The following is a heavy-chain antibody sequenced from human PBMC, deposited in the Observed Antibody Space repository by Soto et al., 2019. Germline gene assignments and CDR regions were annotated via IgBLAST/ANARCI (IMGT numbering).Heavy chain of an antibody. Sequence: GGSLRLSCAASGFTFSTYSMNWVRQAPGKGLEWVSYISGSSSTIYYADSVRGRFTISRDNAKNSLYLQMNSLRAEDTAVYYCARDAHSSAYWGQGTLVTVSS. J-gene: IGHJ4*02. CDR2: ISGSSSTI. CDR1: GFTFSTYS. D-gene: IGHD6-25*01. V-gene: IGHV3-48*01. CDR3: ARDAHSSAY.